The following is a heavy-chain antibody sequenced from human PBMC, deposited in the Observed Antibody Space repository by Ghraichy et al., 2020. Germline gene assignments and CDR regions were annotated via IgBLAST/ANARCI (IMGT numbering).Heavy chain of an antibody. D-gene: IGHD1-26*01. CDR3: ARGPTGSYFWY. V-gene: IGHV4-34*01. CDR2: INHSGST. J-gene: IGHJ4*02. Sequence: TLSLTCAVYGGSFSGYYWSWIRQPPGKGLEWIGEINHSGSTNYNPSLKSRVTISVDTSKNQFSLKLSSVTAADTAVYYCARGPTGSYFWYWGQGTLVTVSS. CDR1: GGSFSGYY.